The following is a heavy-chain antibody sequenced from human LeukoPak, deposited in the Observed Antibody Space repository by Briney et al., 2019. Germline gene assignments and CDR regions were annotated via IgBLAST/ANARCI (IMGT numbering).Heavy chain of an antibody. CDR3: ATGSIAGATSGQGNLDY. J-gene: IGHJ4*02. Sequence: PGGSLRLSCAASGFTFSSYGMHWVRQAPGKGLEWVAFIRYDGSNKYYADSVKGRFTISRDNSKNTLYLQMNSLRSEDTAVYYCATGSIAGATSGQGNLDYWGQGTLVTVSS. CDR2: IRYDGSNK. D-gene: IGHD1-26*01. CDR1: GFTFSSYG. V-gene: IGHV3-30*02.